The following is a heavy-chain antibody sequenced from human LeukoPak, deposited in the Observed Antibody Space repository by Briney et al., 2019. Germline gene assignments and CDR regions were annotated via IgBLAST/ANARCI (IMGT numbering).Heavy chain of an antibody. J-gene: IGHJ4*02. CDR1: GFTVSSNY. CDR2: IYSGGST. V-gene: IGHV3-53*01. CDR3: ARGGRDGYNYFDY. Sequence: GGSLRLSCAASGFTVSSNYMSWVRQAPGKGLQWVSVIYSGGSTYYGDSVKGRFTISRDNSENTVNLQMNSLRAEDTAVYYCARGGRDGYNYFDYWGQGTLVTVSS. D-gene: IGHD5-24*01.